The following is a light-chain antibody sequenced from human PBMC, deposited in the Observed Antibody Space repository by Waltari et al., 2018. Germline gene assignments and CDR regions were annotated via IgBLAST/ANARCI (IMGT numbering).Light chain of an antibody. CDR3: QSYDGSHVV. J-gene: IGLJ2*01. Sequence: QSVLTQPPSVSGAPGQRVTISCTGSRPHIGARDGVPWYQQLPGTAPRLLSYGNNNRPSGVPDRFSGSKSGTSASLAITGLQAEDEADYYCQSYDGSHVVFGGGTKLTVL. V-gene: IGLV1-40*01. CDR1: RPHIGARDG. CDR2: GNN.